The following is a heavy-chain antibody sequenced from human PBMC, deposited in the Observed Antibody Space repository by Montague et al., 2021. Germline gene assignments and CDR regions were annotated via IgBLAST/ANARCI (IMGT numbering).Heavy chain of an antibody. Sequence: SLRLSCAASGFTFSSYVMHWVRQAPGKGLVWVSRISHDGTVTTYADSVKCRFTISRDNAKNTLFLQMNSLRAEDTAVYYCTRDVNWDLFDYWGQGALVTVSS. CDR2: ISHDGTVT. CDR3: TRDVNWDLFDY. J-gene: IGHJ4*02. V-gene: IGHV3-74*01. D-gene: IGHD7-27*01. CDR1: GFTFSSYV.